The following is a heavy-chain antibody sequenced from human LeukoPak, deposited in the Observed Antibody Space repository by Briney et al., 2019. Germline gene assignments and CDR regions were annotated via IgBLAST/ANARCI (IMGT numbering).Heavy chain of an antibody. J-gene: IGHJ4*02. Sequence: GGSLRLSCAASGFTFSSFEMNWVRQAPGKGLEWVSYISSSGSTIYYADSVKGRFTISRDNAKNSLYLQMSSLRAADTAVYYCARDRSYGSFNYWGQGTLVTVSS. CDR1: GFTFSSFE. CDR3: ARDRSYGSFNY. CDR2: ISSSGSTI. D-gene: IGHD5-18*01. V-gene: IGHV3-48*03.